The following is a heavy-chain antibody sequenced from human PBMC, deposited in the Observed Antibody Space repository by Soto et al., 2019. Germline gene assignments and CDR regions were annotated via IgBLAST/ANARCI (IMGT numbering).Heavy chain of an antibody. Sequence: QVQLVQSGAEVKKPGSSVKVSCKASGGTFSSYAISWVRQAPGQGLEWMGGIIPIFGTANYAQKFQGRVTITADESTSPAYMELSSLRSEDTAVYYCARGDRTFGGVIVNYGMDVWGQGTTVTVSS. CDR3: ARGDRTFGGVIVNYGMDV. V-gene: IGHV1-69*01. D-gene: IGHD3-16*02. CDR2: IIPIFGTA. CDR1: GGTFSSYA. J-gene: IGHJ6*02.